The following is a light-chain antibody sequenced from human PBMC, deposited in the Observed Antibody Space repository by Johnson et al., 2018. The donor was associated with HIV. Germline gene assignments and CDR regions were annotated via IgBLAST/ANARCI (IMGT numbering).Light chain of an antibody. CDR1: SSNIGNNY. V-gene: IGLV1-51*02. J-gene: IGLJ1*01. CDR3: GTWDCSLGAGGYV. CDR2: ENN. Sequence: QSVLTQPPSVSAAPGQKVTISCSGSSSNIGNNYVSWYQQLPGTAPKLLIYENNKRPSGIPDRFSGSKSGTSATLGITGLQTGDEADYYCGTWDCSLGAGGYVFGTWTKGTVL.